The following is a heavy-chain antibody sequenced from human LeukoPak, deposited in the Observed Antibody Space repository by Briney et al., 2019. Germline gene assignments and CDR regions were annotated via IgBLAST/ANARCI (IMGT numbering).Heavy chain of an antibody. CDR2: ISSRGSAI. Sequence: GVALRLSCAASRFTFSTYEMKWVRQAPGRGLEGVSYISSRGSAIYYADSVKGRFTISRDTAKTSLYLQMNSQRAEDTAIYYCARDMEPDAFDLWGQGTMVTVSS. V-gene: IGHV3-48*03. D-gene: IGHD1-1*01. CDR3: ARDMEPDAFDL. CDR1: RFTFSTYE. J-gene: IGHJ3*01.